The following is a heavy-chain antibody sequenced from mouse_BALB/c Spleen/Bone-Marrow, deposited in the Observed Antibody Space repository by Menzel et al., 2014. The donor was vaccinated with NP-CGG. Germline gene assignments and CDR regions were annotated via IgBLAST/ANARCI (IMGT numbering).Heavy chain of an antibody. CDR2: IYPGSGNT. D-gene: IGHD1-2*01. J-gene: IGHJ4*01. CDR3: ARPQFISGRYYAMDY. CDR1: GYAFTNYW. V-gene: IGHV1-63*01. Sequence: QVQLKHSGAELVRPGTSVKISCKASGYAFTNYWLDWVKQRPGHGLEWIGDIYPGSGNTYFNEKFKGKATLTADKSSSTAYMQLSSLTSEDSAVYFCARPQFISGRYYAMDYWGQGTSVTVSS.